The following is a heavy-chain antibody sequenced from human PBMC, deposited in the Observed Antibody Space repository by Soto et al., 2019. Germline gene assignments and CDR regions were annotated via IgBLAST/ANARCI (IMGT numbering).Heavy chain of an antibody. D-gene: IGHD3-3*01. J-gene: IGHJ5*02. CDR1: GGSISSGGYS. CDR3: ARGGSGYDNWFDP. CDR2: IYHSGST. V-gene: IGHV4-30-2*01. Sequence: TLSLTCAVSGGSISSGGYSWSWIRQPPGKGLEWIGYIYHSGSTYYNPSLKSRVTISVDRSKNQFSLKLSSVTAADTAVYYCARGGSGYDNWFDPWGQGTLVTVSS.